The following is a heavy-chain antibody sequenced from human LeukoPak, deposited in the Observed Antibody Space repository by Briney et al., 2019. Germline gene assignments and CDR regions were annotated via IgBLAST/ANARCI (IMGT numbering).Heavy chain of an antibody. Sequence: ASVKVSCKASGYTFTGYYMHWVRQAPGQGLEWMGWINPNSGGTNYAQKFQGRVTMTRDTSISTAYMELSRLRSDDTAVYYCAGGPYCSSTSCYKGGDYYYYYYMDVWGKGTTVTVSS. V-gene: IGHV1-2*02. J-gene: IGHJ6*03. D-gene: IGHD2-2*02. CDR3: AGGPYCSSTSCYKGGDYYYYYYMDV. CDR1: GYTFTGYY. CDR2: INPNSGGT.